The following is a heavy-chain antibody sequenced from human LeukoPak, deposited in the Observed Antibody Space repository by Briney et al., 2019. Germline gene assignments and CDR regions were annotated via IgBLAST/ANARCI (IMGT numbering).Heavy chain of an antibody. V-gene: IGHV3-30*18. Sequence: PGGSLRLSCAASGFTFSSYGMHWVRQAPGKGLEWVAVISYDGSNKYYAGSVKGRFTISRDNSKNTLYLQMNSLRAEDTAVYYCAKDLSHYYDSSGSLARWGQGTLVTVSS. J-gene: IGHJ4*02. CDR2: ISYDGSNK. D-gene: IGHD3-22*01. CDR1: GFTFSSYG. CDR3: AKDLSHYYDSSGSLAR.